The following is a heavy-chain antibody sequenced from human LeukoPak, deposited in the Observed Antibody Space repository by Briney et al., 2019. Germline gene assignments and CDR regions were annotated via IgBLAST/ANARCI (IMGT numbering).Heavy chain of an antibody. V-gene: IGHV3-11*01. CDR3: ARVPTTVTYTDY. J-gene: IGHJ4*02. CDR2: ISPTGGTK. D-gene: IGHD4-17*01. Sequence: GGSLRLSCAASGFTFSDYYMSWIRQAPGKGREWVSYISPTGGTKYYADSVRGRFTISRDNAKNSLFLQTNSLRAEDTAVYYCARVPTTVTYTDYWGQGTLVSVSS. CDR1: GFTFSDYY.